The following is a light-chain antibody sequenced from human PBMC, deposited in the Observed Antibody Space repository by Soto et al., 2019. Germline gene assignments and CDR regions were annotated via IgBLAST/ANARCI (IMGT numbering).Light chain of an antibody. V-gene: IGLV2-14*03. CDR2: DVA. J-gene: IGLJ1*01. CDR1: SSDVGGSNF. CDR3: VSFTSSTTYV. Sequence: QSALTQPASVSASPGQSITLSCPGTSSDVGGSNFVSWYQQHPGKPPTLIIYDVATRPSGVSNRFSGSKSGSTASLIISRLQTEDEADYYCVSFTSSTTYVFGSGTKVTVL.